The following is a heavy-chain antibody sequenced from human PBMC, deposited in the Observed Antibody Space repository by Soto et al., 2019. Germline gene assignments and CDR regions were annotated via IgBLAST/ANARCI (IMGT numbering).Heavy chain of an antibody. D-gene: IGHD6-6*01. V-gene: IGHV4-39*01. Sequence: SETLSLTCTVSGGSISSSSYYWGWIRQPPGKGLEWIGSIYYSGSTYYNPSLKSRVTISVDTSKNQFSLKLSSVTAADTAVYYCARGIAARPGAFDIWGQGTMVTVSS. CDR3: ARGIAARPGAFDI. J-gene: IGHJ3*02. CDR1: GGSISSSSYY. CDR2: IYYSGST.